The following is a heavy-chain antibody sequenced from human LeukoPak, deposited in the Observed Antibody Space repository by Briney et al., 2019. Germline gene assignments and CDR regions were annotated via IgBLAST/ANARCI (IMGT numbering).Heavy chain of an antibody. V-gene: IGHV3-48*03. CDR1: GFTVSTNY. CDR3: ARDATTAVGWVYMDV. Sequence: GGSLRLSCATSGFTVSTNYVNWVRQAPGKGLEWLSHISSSGSTKYYANSVKGRFTISRDNAKNSVYLQMNSLTAEDTGLYYCARDATTAVGWVYMDVWGKGTTVTISS. CDR2: ISSSGSTK. D-gene: IGHD6-13*01. J-gene: IGHJ6*03.